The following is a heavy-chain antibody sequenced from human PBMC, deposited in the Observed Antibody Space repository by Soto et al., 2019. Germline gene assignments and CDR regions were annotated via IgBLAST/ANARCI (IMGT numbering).Heavy chain of an antibody. CDR1: GFTVSSNY. Sequence: GGSLRLSCAASGFTVSSNYMSWVRQAPGKGLEWVSAISGSGGSTYYADSVKGRFTISRDNSKNTLYLQMNSLRAEDTAVYYCAKGGFYDILPDHTTAWAQGTLVPVS. CDR3: AKGGFYDILPDHTTA. CDR2: ISGSGGST. J-gene: IGHJ5*02. D-gene: IGHD3-9*01. V-gene: IGHV3-23*01.